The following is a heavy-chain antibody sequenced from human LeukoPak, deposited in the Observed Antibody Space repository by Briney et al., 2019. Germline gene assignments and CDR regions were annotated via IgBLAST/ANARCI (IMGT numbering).Heavy chain of an antibody. CDR1: GGSISSGDYY. D-gene: IGHD3-22*01. CDR2: IYYSGST. Sequence: SDTLSLNCNVSGGSISSGDYYWSWIRQPPGKILEWIGYIYYSGSTYYNPSLKSRVTISVDTSKNQFSLKLSSVTAADTAVYYCASDYYDSSGYRDWGQGTLVTVSS. V-gene: IGHV4-30-4*02. CDR3: ASDYYDSSGYRD. J-gene: IGHJ4*02.